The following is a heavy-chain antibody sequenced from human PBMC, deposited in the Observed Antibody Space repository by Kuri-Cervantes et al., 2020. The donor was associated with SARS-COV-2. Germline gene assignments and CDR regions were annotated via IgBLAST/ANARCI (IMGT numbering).Heavy chain of an antibody. CDR3: ARERGTGYCSSTSCYGGGYYYYGMDV. CDR2: FDPEDGET. D-gene: IGHD2-2*01. J-gene: IGHJ6*02. V-gene: IGHV1-24*01. Sequence: ASVKVSCKVSGYTLTELSMHWVRQAPGKGLEWMGGFDPEDGETIYAQKFQGRVTMTEDTSTDTAYMELSSLRSEDTAVYYCARERGTGYCSSTSCYGGGYYYYGMDVWGQGTTVTVSS. CDR1: GYTLTELS.